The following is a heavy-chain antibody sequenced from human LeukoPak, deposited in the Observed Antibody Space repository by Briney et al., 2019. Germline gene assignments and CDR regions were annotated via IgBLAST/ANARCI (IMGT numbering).Heavy chain of an antibody. CDR2: ISGSAHKI. CDR1: GITFSNYA. D-gene: IGHD7-27*01. J-gene: IGHJ4*02. V-gene: IGHV3-23*01. CDR3: AIDPNWGTHS. Sequence: GGSLRLSCVASGITFSNYAVSWVRQAPEKGLDWVSVISGSAHKIRYADSVKGRFTISRDNSENIVYLQMNNLRVEDTAVYYCAIDPNWGTHSWGQGVLVTVSS.